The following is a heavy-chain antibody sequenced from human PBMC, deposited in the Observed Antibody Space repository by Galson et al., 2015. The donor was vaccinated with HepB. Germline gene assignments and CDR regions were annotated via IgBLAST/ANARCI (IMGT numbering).Heavy chain of an antibody. D-gene: IGHD6-19*01. CDR2: ISYDGSNK. J-gene: IGHJ4*02. Sequence: SLRLSCAASGFTFSSYGMHWVRQAPGKGLEWVAVISYDGSNKYYADSVKGRFTISRDNSKNTLYLQMNSLRAEDTAVYYCAKEPTGYSSGWYHGDYWGQGTLVTVSS. V-gene: IGHV3-30*18. CDR3: AKEPTGYSSGWYHGDY. CDR1: GFTFSSYG.